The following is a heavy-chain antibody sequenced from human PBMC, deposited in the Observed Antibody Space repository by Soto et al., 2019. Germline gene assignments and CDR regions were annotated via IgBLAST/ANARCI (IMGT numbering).Heavy chain of an antibody. V-gene: IGHV1-2*02. CDR2: IGPESGAT. Sequence: ASVKVSCKASGYTFTGHYIHWVRQAPEQGPEWMGEIGPESGATRYAQKFQGRVTMTMDMSITAVYMELSNLSPDDTAVYYCGRGRSGQIVVFYWGQGTPVTVSS. J-gene: IGHJ4*02. D-gene: IGHD5-12*01. CDR3: GRGRSGQIVVFY. CDR1: GYTFTGHY.